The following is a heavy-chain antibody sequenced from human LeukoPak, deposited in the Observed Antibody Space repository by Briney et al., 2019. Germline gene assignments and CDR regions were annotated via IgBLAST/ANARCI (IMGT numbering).Heavy chain of an antibody. V-gene: IGHV6-1*01. Sequence: SQTLSLTCAISGDSVSSNSVTWYWIRQSPSRGLEWLGRTYYRSTWYNDYAISVRGRITVNPDTSKNQFSLHLNSVTPEDTAVYYCARRLTQYDCFDPWGQGILVTVSS. CDR3: ARRLTQYDCFDP. CDR2: TYYRSTWYN. J-gene: IGHJ5*02. CDR1: GDSVSSNSVT. D-gene: IGHD2-2*01.